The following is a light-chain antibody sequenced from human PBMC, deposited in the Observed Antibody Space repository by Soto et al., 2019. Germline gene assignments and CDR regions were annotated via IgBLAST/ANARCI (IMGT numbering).Light chain of an antibody. CDR3: AAWDDSLSGWV. V-gene: IGLV1-47*01. CDR2: RNN. J-gene: IGLJ3*02. Sequence: QSVLTQPPSASGTPGQRVTISCSGSSSNIGSNYVYWYQQLPGTAPKLLIYRNNQRPSGVPDRFSGSKSGTSASLAISGLRAEDEAEYDGAAWDDSLSGWVFGGGTKLTVL. CDR1: SSNIGSNY.